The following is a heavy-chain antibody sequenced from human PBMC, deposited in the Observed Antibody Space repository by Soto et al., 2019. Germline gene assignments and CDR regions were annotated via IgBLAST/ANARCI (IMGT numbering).Heavy chain of an antibody. CDR2: IIPIFGTA. CDR3: ASAPPIVATINTWFDP. Sequence: QVQLVQSGAEVKKPGSSVKVSCKASGGTFSSYAISWVRQAPGQGLEWMGGIIPIFGTANYAQKFLGRVTITADKSTSTAYMELSSLRSEDTAVYYCASAPPIVATINTWFDPWGQGTLVTVSS. J-gene: IGHJ5*02. D-gene: IGHD5-12*01. CDR1: GGTFSSYA. V-gene: IGHV1-69*06.